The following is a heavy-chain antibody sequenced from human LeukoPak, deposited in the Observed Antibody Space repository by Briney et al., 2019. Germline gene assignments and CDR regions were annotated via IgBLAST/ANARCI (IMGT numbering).Heavy chain of an antibody. Sequence: ASVKVSCKASGGTFSSYAISWVRQAPGQALEWMGRIIPIFGIANYAQKFQGRVTITADKSTSTAYMELSSLRSEDTAVYYCARNDYCSGGTCYAHYYYYGMDVWGQGTTVTVSS. D-gene: IGHD2-15*01. CDR2: IIPIFGIA. CDR3: ARNDYCSGGTCYAHYYYYGMDV. J-gene: IGHJ6*02. V-gene: IGHV1-69*04. CDR1: GGTFSSYA.